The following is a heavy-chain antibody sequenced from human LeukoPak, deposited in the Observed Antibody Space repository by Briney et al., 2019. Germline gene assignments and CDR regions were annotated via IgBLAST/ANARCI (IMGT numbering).Heavy chain of an antibody. CDR2: IYTSGST. Sequence: SETLSLTCTVSGGSISSGSYYWSWIRQPAGKGLEWIGRIYTSGSTSYNPSLKSRVTISVDTSKNQFSLKLSFVTAADTAVYYCARDWSAFDPWGQGTLVTVSS. J-gene: IGHJ5*02. V-gene: IGHV4-61*02. CDR3: ARDWSAFDP. CDR1: GGSISSGSYY.